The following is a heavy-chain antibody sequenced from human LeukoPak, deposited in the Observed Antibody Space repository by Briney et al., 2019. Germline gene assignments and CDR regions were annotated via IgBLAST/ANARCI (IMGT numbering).Heavy chain of an antibody. CDR3: ARTGSYYRFDAFDI. Sequence: SETLSLTCTVTGGSISSSSYYWGWIRQPPGKGLEWIGSIYYSGSTYYTPSLKSRVTISVDTSKNQFSLKLSSVTAADTAVYYCARTGSYYRFDAFDIWGQGTMVTVSS. CDR2: IYYSGST. CDR1: GGSISSSSYY. J-gene: IGHJ3*02. V-gene: IGHV4-39*07. D-gene: IGHD1-26*01.